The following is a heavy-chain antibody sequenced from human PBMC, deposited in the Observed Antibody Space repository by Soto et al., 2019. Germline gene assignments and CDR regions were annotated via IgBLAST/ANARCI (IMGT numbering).Heavy chain of an antibody. CDR3: ASADTYSSGWYSVDY. J-gene: IGHJ4*02. CDR1: GFTFSSYS. Sequence: GGSLRLSCSASGFTFSSYSMHWVRQAPGKGLEYVSVITSNGGSTYYADSVKGRFTISRDNSKNTLNLQMSSLRAEDTAVYYCASADTYSSGWYSVDYWGQGTLVTVSS. D-gene: IGHD6-19*01. CDR2: ITSNGGST. V-gene: IGHV3-64D*06.